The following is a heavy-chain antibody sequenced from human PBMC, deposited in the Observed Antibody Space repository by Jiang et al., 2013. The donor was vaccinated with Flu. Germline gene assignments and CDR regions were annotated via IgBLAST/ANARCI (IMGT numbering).Heavy chain of an antibody. Sequence: SYNDSLKSRATISVDTSKNQFSLSLTSVTAADTAVYFCGRLGAGTTNDYWGQGTLVTVSS. D-gene: IGHD1-7*01. V-gene: IGHV4-39*01. J-gene: IGHJ4*02. CDR3: GRLGAGTTNDY.